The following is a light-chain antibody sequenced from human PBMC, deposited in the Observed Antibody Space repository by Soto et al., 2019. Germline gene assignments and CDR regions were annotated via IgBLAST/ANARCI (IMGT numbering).Light chain of an antibody. J-gene: IGKJ5*01. CDR1: QSFSSY. Sequence: EIVLTQSPGTLSLSPGERATLSCRASQSFSSYLAWYQQKPGQAPRLLLYDASKRATGIPARFSGRGSGTAFTLTISSLEPEDFAVYYCQQRSNWPPVITFGQGTRLEIK. CDR2: DAS. CDR3: QQRSNWPPVIT. V-gene: IGKV3-11*01.